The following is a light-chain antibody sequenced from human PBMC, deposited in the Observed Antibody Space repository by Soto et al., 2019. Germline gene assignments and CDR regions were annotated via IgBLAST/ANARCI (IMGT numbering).Light chain of an antibody. CDR3: SSYTSSSIDYV. CDR1: SSDVGGYNY. J-gene: IGLJ1*01. CDR2: EVS. Sequence: QSSLTQPASVSGSPEQSITISCTGTSSDVGGYNYVSWYQQQPGKAHKLMIYEVSNRPSGVSNRFSGSKSGNTASLTISGLQAEDEADYYCSSYTSSSIDYVFGTGTKLTVL. V-gene: IGLV2-14*01.